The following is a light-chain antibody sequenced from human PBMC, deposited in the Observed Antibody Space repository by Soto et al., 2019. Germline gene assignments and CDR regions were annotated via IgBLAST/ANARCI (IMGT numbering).Light chain of an antibody. CDR2: LGS. CDR1: QSLRHHNGYNY. V-gene: IGKV2-28*01. J-gene: IGKJ2*01. CDR3: IQTLQAPYS. Sequence: DIVMTQSPLSLPVTPGEPASISCRSSQSLRHHNGYNYLGWYLQKPGQSPQVLIYLGSNRASGVPDRVSGSGSGTVFTLKISRVEAEDVGVYYCIQTLQAPYSFGQGTKLEIK.